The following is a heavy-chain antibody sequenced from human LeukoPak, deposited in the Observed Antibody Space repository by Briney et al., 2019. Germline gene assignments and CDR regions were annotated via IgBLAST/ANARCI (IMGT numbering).Heavy chain of an antibody. V-gene: IGHV3-23*01. CDR1: GFTFSSYA. Sequence: GGSLRLSCAASGFTFSSYAMSWVRQAPGKGLEWVSAISGGGGSTYYADSVKGRFTIFRDNSKNTLYLQMNSLRAEDTAVYYCAKGVYYYDSSGYYYTYYFDYWGQGTLVTVSS. CDR3: AKGVYYYDSSGYYYTYYFDY. CDR2: ISGGGGST. J-gene: IGHJ4*02. D-gene: IGHD3-22*01.